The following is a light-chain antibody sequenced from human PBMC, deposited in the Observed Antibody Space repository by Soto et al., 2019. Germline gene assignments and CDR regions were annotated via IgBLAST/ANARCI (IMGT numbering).Light chain of an antibody. CDR3: SSYTSGSTLV. CDR1: SSDISNYNY. V-gene: IGLV2-14*01. J-gene: IGLJ1*01. CDR2: EVS. Sequence: QSVLTQPASVSGSPGQSITISCTGASSDISNYNYVSWYQQHPNTAPKLMIYEVSNRSSGISHRFSGSKSGNTASLTISGLQAEDEAHYYCSSYTSGSTLVFGTGTKVTVL.